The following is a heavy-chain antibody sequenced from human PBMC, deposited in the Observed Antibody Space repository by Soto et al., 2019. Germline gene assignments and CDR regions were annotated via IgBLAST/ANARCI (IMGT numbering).Heavy chain of an antibody. V-gene: IGHV3-30-3*01. J-gene: IGHJ6*02. CDR2: IVYDGSNK. Sequence: QVQLVESGGGVVQPGRSLRLSCAPSGFTFTSYAMHWVRQAPGKGLEWLAVIVYDGSNKYYADSVKGRFTISRDNSKNTLYLQMNSLRAEDTAVYYCARDPDIGFTPASKYGMDVWGQGTTVTVSS. CDR1: GFTFTSYA. D-gene: IGHD2-15*01. CDR3: ARDPDIGFTPASKYGMDV.